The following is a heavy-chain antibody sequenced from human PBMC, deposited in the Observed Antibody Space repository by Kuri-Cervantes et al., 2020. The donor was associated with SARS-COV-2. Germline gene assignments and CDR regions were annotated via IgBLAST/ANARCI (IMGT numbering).Heavy chain of an antibody. CDR3: ARGIGGYSYGPWYNWFDP. J-gene: IGHJ5*02. D-gene: IGHD5-18*01. V-gene: IGHV1-2*06. CDR1: GYTFTGYY. CDR2: INPNSGGT. Sequence: ASVKVSCKASGYTFTGYYMHWVRQAPGQGLEWMGRINPNSGGTNYAQKFQGRVTMTRDTSISTAYMELSSLRSEDTAVYYCARGIGGYSYGPWYNWFDPCGQGTLVTVSS.